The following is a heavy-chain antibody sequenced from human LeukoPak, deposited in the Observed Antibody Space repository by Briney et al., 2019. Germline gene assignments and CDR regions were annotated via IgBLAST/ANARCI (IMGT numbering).Heavy chain of an antibody. CDR3: ARVGYCSSTSCYKSNWFDP. V-gene: IGHV4-34*01. J-gene: IGHJ5*02. CDR2: INHSGST. CDR1: GGSFSGYY. D-gene: IGHD2-2*02. Sequence: SETLSLTCAVYGGSFSGYYWSWIRQPPGKGLEWIGEINHSGSTNYNPSLKSRVTISVDTSKNQFSLKLSSVTAADTAVYYCARVGYCSSTSCYKSNWFDPWGQGTLVTVSS.